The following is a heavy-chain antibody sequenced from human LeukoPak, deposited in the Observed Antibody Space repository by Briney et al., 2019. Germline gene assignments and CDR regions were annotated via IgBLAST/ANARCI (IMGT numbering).Heavy chain of an antibody. D-gene: IGHD2-21*01. J-gene: IGHJ4*02. CDR2: VYSTGNA. CDR3: ARDYSEDAYPYYFDY. V-gene: IGHV4-4*07. Sequence: SETLSLTCTVSGGSISNYYWNWIRQPAGKGLAWIGRVYSTGNANYNPSLKSRVTLSVDTSKNQFSLNLNSVTAADTAVYYCARDYSEDAYPYYFDYWGQGALVTVSS. CDR1: GGSISNYY.